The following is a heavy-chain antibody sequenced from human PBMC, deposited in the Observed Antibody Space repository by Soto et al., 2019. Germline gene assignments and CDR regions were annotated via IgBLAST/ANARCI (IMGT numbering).Heavy chain of an antibody. D-gene: IGHD5-12*01. J-gene: IGHJ5*02. V-gene: IGHV1-3*01. CDR1: GITFTTYA. CDR2: INAGNGNT. CDR3: ARAISGYVT. Sequence: QVQLVQSGTEVKKPGASVKVSCKASGITFTTYAIHWVRQAPGQGLEWMGWINAGNGNTRYSQKFQGRVTLTRDTSASTAYMDLSSLTSEDAAIYYGARAISGYVTWGQGTLVTVSS.